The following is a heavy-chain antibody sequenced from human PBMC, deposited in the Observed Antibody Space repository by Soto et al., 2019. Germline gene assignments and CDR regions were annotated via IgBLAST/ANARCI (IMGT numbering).Heavy chain of an antibody. CDR1: GYTFTSYG. CDR3: AREGDRAAAGYYYYYMDV. Sequence: ASVKVSCKASGYTFTSYGISWVRQAPGQGLEWMGWISAYNGNTNYAQKLQGRVTMTTDTSTSTAYMELRSLRSDDTAVYYCAREGDRAAAGYYYYYMDVWGKGTTVTVSS. CDR2: ISAYNGNT. J-gene: IGHJ6*03. V-gene: IGHV1-18*01. D-gene: IGHD6-13*01.